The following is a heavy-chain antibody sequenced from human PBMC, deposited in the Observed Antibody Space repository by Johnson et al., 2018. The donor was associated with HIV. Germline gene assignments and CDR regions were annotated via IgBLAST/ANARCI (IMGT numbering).Heavy chain of an antibody. Sequence: QVQLVESGGGVVQPGRSLRLSCTASGFTFSKYAIHWVRQAPGKGLEWVAFIRYDGSNKYYADSVKGRFTISRDNSKNTLYLQMNSLRAEDTALYYCAKDLQSGATTHAFDIWGQGTMVTVSS. D-gene: IGHD5-12*01. CDR3: AKDLQSGATTHAFDI. CDR1: GFTFSKYA. CDR2: IRYDGSNK. V-gene: IGHV3-30*02. J-gene: IGHJ3*02.